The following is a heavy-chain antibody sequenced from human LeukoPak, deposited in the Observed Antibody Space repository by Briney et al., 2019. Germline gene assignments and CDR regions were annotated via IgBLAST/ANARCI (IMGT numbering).Heavy chain of an antibody. CDR3: AGPLLRTNQGYFDY. CDR2: ISSSSSYI. J-gene: IGHJ4*02. V-gene: IGHV3-21*01. Sequence: GGFLRLSCAASGFTFSSYSMNWVRQAPGKGLEWVSSISSSSSYIYYADSVKGRFTISRDNAKNSLYLQMNSLRAEDTAVYYCAGPLLRTNQGYFDYWGQGTLVTVSS. D-gene: IGHD3-3*01. CDR1: GFTFSSYS.